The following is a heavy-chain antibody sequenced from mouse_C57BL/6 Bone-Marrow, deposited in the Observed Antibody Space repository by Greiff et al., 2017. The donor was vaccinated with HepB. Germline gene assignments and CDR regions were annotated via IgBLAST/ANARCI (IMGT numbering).Heavy chain of an antibody. D-gene: IGHD2-10*02. J-gene: IGHJ3*01. CDR1: GYTFTDYY. CDR2: INPNNGGT. Sequence: EVQLQQSGPELVKPGASVKISCKASGYTFTDYYMNWVKQSHGKSLEWIGDINPNNGGTSYNQKFKGKATITADTSSNTAYLQLSSLTSEDTAVYYCTTPLRMGRAYWGQGTLVTVSA. V-gene: IGHV1-26*01. CDR3: TTPLRMGRAY.